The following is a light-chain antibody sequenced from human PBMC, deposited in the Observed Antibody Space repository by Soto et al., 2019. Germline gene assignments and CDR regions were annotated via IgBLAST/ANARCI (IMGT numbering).Light chain of an antibody. CDR2: DAS. CDR1: QSIGRW. CDR3: QQYNSDWG. J-gene: IGKJ1*01. V-gene: IGKV1-5*01. Sequence: DIQMTQSPFHVPASGGHRVTITGRASQSIGRWLAWYRQKAGKAPNLLIFDASSLQSSVPSRFSGSGSGTEFTLTISSLQPDDFATYYCQQYNSDWGFGQGTKVDIK.